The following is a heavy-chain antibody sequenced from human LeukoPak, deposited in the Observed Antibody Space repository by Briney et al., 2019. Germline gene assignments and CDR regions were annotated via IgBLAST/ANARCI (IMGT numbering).Heavy chain of an antibody. CDR1: GGSISSGDYY. Sequence: SETLSLTCTVSGGSISSGDYYWSWIRQPPGKGLEWIGYICYSGSTYYNPSLKSRVTISVDTSKNQFSLKLSPVTAADTAVYYCARDRDYLTDYWGQGTLVTVSS. CDR2: ICYSGST. J-gene: IGHJ4*02. CDR3: ARDRDYLTDY. D-gene: IGHD4-17*01. V-gene: IGHV4-30-4*01.